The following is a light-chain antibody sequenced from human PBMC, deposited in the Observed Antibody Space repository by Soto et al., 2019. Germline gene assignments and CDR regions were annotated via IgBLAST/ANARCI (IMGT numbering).Light chain of an antibody. J-gene: IGKJ5*01. Sequence: EIVLTQSPGTLSLSPGERATLSCRASQSVSSSYLAWYQQKPGQAPRLLIYGASSRATGIPDRFSGSGSGTDFTLTISRVEPEDLAVYYCQQYGDSFTFGQGTRLEI. CDR3: QQYGDSFT. CDR1: QSVSSSY. V-gene: IGKV3-20*01. CDR2: GAS.